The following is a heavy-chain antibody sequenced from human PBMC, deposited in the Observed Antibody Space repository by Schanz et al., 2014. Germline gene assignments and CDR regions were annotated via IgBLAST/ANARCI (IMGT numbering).Heavy chain of an antibody. CDR1: GFTFSSYA. V-gene: IGHV3-23*01. CDR2: ISGSGGST. Sequence: EVQLLESGGGLVQPGGSLRLSCAASGFTFSSYAMSWVRQAPGKGLEWVSAISGSGGSTYYADSVKGRFTISRDNAKNSLFLQMNSLRPEDTAVYHCVSSGSYSSYAFWGQGTLVTVSS. CDR3: VSSGSYSSYAF. D-gene: IGHD3-10*01. J-gene: IGHJ4*02.